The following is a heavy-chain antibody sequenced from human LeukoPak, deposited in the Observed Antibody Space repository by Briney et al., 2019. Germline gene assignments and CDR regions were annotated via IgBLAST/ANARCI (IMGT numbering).Heavy chain of an antibody. CDR2: INHSGST. Sequence: PSETLSLTCAVYGGSFSGYYWSWIRQPPGKGLEWIGEINHSGSTNYNPSLKSRVTISVDTSKNQFSLKLSSVTAADTAVYYCARHPYVGATFDYWGQGTLVTVSS. V-gene: IGHV4-34*01. J-gene: IGHJ4*02. CDR1: GGSFSGYY. D-gene: IGHD1-26*01. CDR3: ARHPYVGATFDY.